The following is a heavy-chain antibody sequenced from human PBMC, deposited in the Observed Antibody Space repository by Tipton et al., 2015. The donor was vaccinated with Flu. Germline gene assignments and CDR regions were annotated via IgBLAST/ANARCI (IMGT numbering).Heavy chain of an antibody. CDR1: GGSIGSPYC. Sequence: LRLSCSVSGGSIGSPYCWGWVRQPPGKGLEWIGNIGHSGNTYYSPSLRSRVTMSVDRSKNQFSLKLSSVTAADTAVYYCARAGGSYPDLYYFDYWGQGTLVTVSS. CDR2: IGHSGNT. CDR3: ARAGGSYPDLYYFDY. J-gene: IGHJ4*02. V-gene: IGHV4-38-2*02. D-gene: IGHD2-15*01.